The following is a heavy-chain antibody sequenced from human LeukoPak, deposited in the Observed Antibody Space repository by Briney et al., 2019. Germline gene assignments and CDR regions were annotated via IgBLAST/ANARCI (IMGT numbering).Heavy chain of an antibody. J-gene: IGHJ4*02. V-gene: IGHV3-49*04. CDR2: IRSKAYGGTT. CDR1: GFTFDDYA. Sequence: SLRLSCAASGFTFDDYAMHWVRQAPGKGLEWVGFIRSKAYGGTTEYAASVKGRFTISRDDSKSIAYLQMNSLKTEDTAVYYCTRDEQLVDYWGQGTLVTVSS. D-gene: IGHD6-13*01. CDR3: TRDEQLVDY.